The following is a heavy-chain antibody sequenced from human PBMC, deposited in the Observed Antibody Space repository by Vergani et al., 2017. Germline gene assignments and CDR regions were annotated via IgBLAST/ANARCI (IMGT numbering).Heavy chain of an antibody. CDR1: GFTFSSYW. CDR3: ARDSIRRKCYYYDSSGYYDDFDY. V-gene: IGHV3-7*01. J-gene: IGHJ4*02. Sequence: EVQLVESGGGLVQPGGSLRLSCAASGFTFSSYWMSWVRQAPGKGLEWVANIKQDGSEKYYVDSVKGRFTISRDNAKNSLYLQMNSLRAEDTAVYYCARDSIRRKCYYYDSSGYYDDFDYWGQGTLVTVSS. D-gene: IGHD3-22*01. CDR2: IKQDGSEK.